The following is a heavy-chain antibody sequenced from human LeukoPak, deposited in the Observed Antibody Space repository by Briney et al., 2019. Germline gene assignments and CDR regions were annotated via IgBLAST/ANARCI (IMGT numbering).Heavy chain of an antibody. CDR1: GFTVSSNY. D-gene: IGHD3-22*01. CDR3: ALGRTYYYDSSGYYPVDY. Sequence: GGSLRLSCAASGFTVSSNYMSWVRQAPGKGLEWVSVIYSGGSTYYADSVKGRFTISRDNAKNSLYLQMNSLRAEDTAVYYCALGRTYYYDSSGYYPVDYWGQGTLVTVSS. CDR2: IYSGGST. J-gene: IGHJ4*02. V-gene: IGHV3-53*01.